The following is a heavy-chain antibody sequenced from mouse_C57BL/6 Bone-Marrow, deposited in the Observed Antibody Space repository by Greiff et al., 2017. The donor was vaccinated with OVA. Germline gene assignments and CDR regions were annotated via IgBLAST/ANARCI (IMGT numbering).Heavy chain of an antibody. CDR3: ARAEYDDDVRDGVAY. J-gene: IGHJ3*01. Sequence: QVQLQQPGAELVKPGASVTLSCKASGYPFPSYWMHWVKQRPGRGLEWIGRIDPNSGGTKYNEKFKSKATLTVDKPSSTAYMQLSSLTSEDSAVYYCARAEYDDDVRDGVAYWGQGTLVTVSA. CDR2: IDPNSGGT. CDR1: GYPFPSYW. D-gene: IGHD2-4*01. V-gene: IGHV1-72*01.